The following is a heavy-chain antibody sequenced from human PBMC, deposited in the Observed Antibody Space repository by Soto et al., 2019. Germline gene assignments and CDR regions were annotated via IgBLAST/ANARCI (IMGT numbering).Heavy chain of an antibody. CDR1: GFTFRDHA. V-gene: IGHV3-33*01. Sequence: QVQLVESGGGVVQPGRALRLSCAASGFTFRDHAMHWVRQAPGKGREWLAIIWNHGSNKFYAGSVQGRFTISRDNSKNTVYLQMNTLSAEDTAVYYCARALFPDVDIYAMDVWGQGTTVTVSS. J-gene: IGHJ6*02. CDR3: ARALFPDVDIYAMDV. CDR2: IWNHGSNK. D-gene: IGHD5-12*01.